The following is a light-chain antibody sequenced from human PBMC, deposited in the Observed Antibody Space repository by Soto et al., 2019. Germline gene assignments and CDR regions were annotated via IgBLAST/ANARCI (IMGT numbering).Light chain of an antibody. V-gene: IGKV1-5*03. Sequence: DLQMTQSPSTLSASIGHRDTITCRASQTISSWLAWYQQKPGKAPKLLIYKASTLKSGVPSRFSGSGSGTEFTLTISSLQPDDFATYYCQHYNSYSEAFGQGTKVDIK. CDR1: QTISSW. J-gene: IGKJ1*01. CDR2: KAS. CDR3: QHYNSYSEA.